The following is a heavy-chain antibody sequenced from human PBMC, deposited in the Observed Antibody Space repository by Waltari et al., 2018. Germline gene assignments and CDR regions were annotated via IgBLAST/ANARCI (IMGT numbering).Heavy chain of an antibody. CDR2: IMHLFGAA. J-gene: IGHJ5*02. V-gene: IGHV1-69*05. CDR3: ARSPLSGYYVNYFDP. CDR1: GDSFNISA. Sequence: QVQLVQSGAEVRKPGSSVKVSCRSSGDSFNISAISWLRQAPGQGLGWMGGIMHLFGAANYEQRFQGRVTMSTDEATRTAYMELSSLRSDDTAVYYCARSPLSGYYVNYFDPWGQGTPVTVSS. D-gene: IGHD3-22*01.